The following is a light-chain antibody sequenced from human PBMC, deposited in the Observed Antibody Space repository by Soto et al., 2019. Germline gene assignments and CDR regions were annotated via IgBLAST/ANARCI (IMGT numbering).Light chain of an antibody. CDR3: WLYAGCSTFVV. V-gene: IGLV2-23*02. Sequence: QSALTQPASVSGSPGQSITISCTGTSSDVGSYNLVSWYQQHPGKAPKLMIYEVSKRPSGVSNRFSGSKSGNTASLTISGLQAEEGGYYYCWLYAGCSTFVVFGGGDQADRP. CDR2: EVS. CDR1: SSDVGSYNL. J-gene: IGLJ2*01.